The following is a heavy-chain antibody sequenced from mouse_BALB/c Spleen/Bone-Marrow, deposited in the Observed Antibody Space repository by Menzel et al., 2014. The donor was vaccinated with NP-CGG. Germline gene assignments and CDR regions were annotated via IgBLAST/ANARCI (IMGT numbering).Heavy chain of an antibody. D-gene: IGHD1-1*01. V-gene: IGHV1-67*01. CDR1: GYTFTDYA. Sequence: VQLQQSGPELVRPGVSVKISCKGSGYTFTDYAMHWVKQSHARSLEWIGVISTYSGNTNYNQKFKGKATMTVDKSSSTAYMELARLTSEDSAIYYCARRPCGSSYDFDYWGQGTTLTASS. CDR2: ISTYSGNT. CDR3: ARRPCGSSYDFDY. J-gene: IGHJ2*01.